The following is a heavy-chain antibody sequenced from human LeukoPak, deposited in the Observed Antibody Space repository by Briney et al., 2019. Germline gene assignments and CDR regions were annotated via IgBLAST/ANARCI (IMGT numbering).Heavy chain of an antibody. Sequence: GGSLRLSCAASGFAPSSYWMSWFRQAPGKGLEWVANINQGGSEKYYVDSVKGRFTISRDNAKNSLYLQMNSLRVEDTAVYYCARVDGGHRGFDDYWGQGTLVTVAS. CDR1: GFAPSSYW. V-gene: IGHV3-7*05. CDR2: INQGGSEK. J-gene: IGHJ4*02. CDR3: ARVDGGHRGFDDY. D-gene: IGHD3-22*01.